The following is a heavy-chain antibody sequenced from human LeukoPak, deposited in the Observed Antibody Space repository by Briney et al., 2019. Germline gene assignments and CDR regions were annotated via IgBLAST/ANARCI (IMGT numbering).Heavy chain of an antibody. CDR1: GFTFNTYA. V-gene: IGHV3-23*01. CDR2: ISASGGST. Sequence: PGGSLRLSCAASGFTFNTYAMSWVRQAPGKELGWVSAISASGGSTYYADSVKGRFTISRDNSMNTLYLQMNSLRAEDTAVYYCAKKVGKSSGYYYGYWGQGTLVTVSS. D-gene: IGHD3-22*01. CDR3: AKKVGKSSGYYYGY. J-gene: IGHJ4*02.